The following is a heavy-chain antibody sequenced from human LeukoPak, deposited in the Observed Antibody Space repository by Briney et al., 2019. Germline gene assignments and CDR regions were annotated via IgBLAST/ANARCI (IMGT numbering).Heavy chain of an antibody. D-gene: IGHD6-13*01. Sequence: GASVKVSCKASGYTFTSYGISWVRQAPGQGLEWMGWISAYNGNTNYAQKLQGRVTMTRNTSISTAYMELSSLRSEDTAVYYCARGYRSASSYYFDYWGQGTLVTVSS. CDR1: GYTFTSYG. J-gene: IGHJ4*02. CDR2: ISAYNGNT. V-gene: IGHV1-18*01. CDR3: ARGYRSASSYYFDY.